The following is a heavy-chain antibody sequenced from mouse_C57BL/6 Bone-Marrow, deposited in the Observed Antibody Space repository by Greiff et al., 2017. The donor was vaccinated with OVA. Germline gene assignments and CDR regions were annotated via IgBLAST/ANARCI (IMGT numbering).Heavy chain of an antibody. D-gene: IGHD2-5*01. J-gene: IGHJ4*01. V-gene: IGHV1-19*01. Sequence: VQLQQSGPVLVKPGASVKMSCKASGYTFTDYYMNWVKQSHGKSLEWIGVINPYNGGTSYNQKFKGKATLTVDKSSSTAYMELNSLTSEDSAVYYGARSYYSNHYAMDYWGQGTSVTVSS. CDR2: INPYNGGT. CDR1: GYTFTDYY. CDR3: ARSYYSNHYAMDY.